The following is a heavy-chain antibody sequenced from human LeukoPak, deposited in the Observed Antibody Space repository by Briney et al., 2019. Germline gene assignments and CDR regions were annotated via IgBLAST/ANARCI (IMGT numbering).Heavy chain of an antibody. D-gene: IGHD6-19*01. Sequence: PGGSLRLSCAASGFTFSNFQMHWVRQAPGKGLEWVSAISGSGGSTYYADSVKGRFTISRDNSKNTLYLQMNSLRAEDTAVYYCAKDRGIAVAGRRNWFDPWGQGTLVTVSS. J-gene: IGHJ5*02. CDR3: AKDRGIAVAGRRNWFDP. CDR2: ISGSGGST. CDR1: GFTFSNFQ. V-gene: IGHV3-23*01.